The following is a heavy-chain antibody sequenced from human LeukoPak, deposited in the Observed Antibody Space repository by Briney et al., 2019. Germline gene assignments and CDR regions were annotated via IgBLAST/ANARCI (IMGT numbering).Heavy chain of an antibody. J-gene: IGHJ6*03. Sequence: PGGSLRLSCAASGFTFSSYGMHWVRQAPGKGLEWVAFIRYDGSNKYYADSVKGRFTISRDNSKNTLYLQMNSLRAEDTAVYYCANPPFVVVPAANPYMDVWGKGTTVTVSS. CDR2: IRYDGSNK. D-gene: IGHD2-2*01. V-gene: IGHV3-30*02. CDR3: ANPPFVVVPAANPYMDV. CDR1: GFTFSSYG.